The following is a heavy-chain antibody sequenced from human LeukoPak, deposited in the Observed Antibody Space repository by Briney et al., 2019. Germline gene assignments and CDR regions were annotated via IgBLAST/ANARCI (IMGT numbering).Heavy chain of an antibody. J-gene: IGHJ4*02. Sequence: PSETLSLTCTVSGGSISSSSYYWGWIRQPPGKGLEWIGSIYYSGSTYYNPSLKSRVTISVDTSKNQFSLKLSSVTAADMAVYYCARRYSGSYYHYWGQGTLVTVSS. D-gene: IGHD1-26*01. CDR2: IYYSGST. CDR1: GGSISSSSYY. V-gene: IGHV4-39*01. CDR3: ARRYSGSYYHY.